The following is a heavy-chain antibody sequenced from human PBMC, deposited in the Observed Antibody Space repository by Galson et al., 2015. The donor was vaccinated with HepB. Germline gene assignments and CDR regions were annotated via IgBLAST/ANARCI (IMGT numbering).Heavy chain of an antibody. CDR2: ISSSSSYI. CDR3: ARDPGYCSGTSCRINFDY. J-gene: IGHJ4*02. V-gene: IGHV3-21*01. Sequence: SLRLSCAASGFTFSSYSMNWVRQAPGKGLEWVSSISSSSSYIYYADSVKGRFTISRDNAKNSLYLQMNSLRAEDTAVYYCARDPGYCSGTSCRINFDYWGQGTLVTVSS. CDR1: GFTFSSYS. D-gene: IGHD2-2*01.